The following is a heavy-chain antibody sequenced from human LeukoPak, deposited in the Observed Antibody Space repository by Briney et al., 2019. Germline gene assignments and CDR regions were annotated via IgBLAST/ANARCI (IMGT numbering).Heavy chain of an antibody. CDR3: ARGTHDDAFDI. Sequence: SETLSLTCAVYGGSFSGYYWSWVRQPPGKGLEWIGEINHSGSTNYNPSLKSRVTISVDTSKNQFSLKLSSVTAADTAVYYCARGTHDDAFDIWGQGTMVTVSS. CDR1: GGSFSGYY. J-gene: IGHJ3*02. V-gene: IGHV4-34*01. CDR2: INHSGST.